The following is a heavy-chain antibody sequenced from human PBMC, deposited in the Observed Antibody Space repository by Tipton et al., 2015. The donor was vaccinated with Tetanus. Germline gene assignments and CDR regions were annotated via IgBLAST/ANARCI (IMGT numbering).Heavy chain of an antibody. CDR3: ARGDYCSSNNCQGWLYSGLDV. Sequence: LRLSCAVSGGSFSGSYWSWIRQSPGKGLEWIGEVNHGGTSNYNPSLKSRVSISVDKSKNQFSLTVDSVTAADTAVYYCARGDYCSSNNCQGWLYSGLDVWGQGTTVTVSS. CDR1: GGSFSGSY. V-gene: IGHV4-34*01. D-gene: IGHD2-2*01. J-gene: IGHJ6*02. CDR2: VNHGGTS.